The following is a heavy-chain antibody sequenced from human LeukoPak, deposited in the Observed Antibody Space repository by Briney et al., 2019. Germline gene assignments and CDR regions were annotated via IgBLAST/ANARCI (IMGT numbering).Heavy chain of an antibody. J-gene: IGHJ5*02. V-gene: IGHV4-4*07. CDR2: IYATGST. CDR3: AREFSTNWFDP. Sequence: SETLSLTCTVSGASISSYYWSWIRQPAGKGLEWIGRIYATGSTNYNPSLESRVTMSVDTSKNHSSLKVTSVTAADTAVYYCAREFSTNWFDPWGQGTLVTVSS. CDR1: GASISSYY.